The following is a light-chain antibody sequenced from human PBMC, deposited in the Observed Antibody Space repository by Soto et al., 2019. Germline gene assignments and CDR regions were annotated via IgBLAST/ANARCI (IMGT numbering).Light chain of an antibody. J-gene: IGLJ2*01. CDR3: SSYADSSTVV. CDR1: SSDVGGHNY. Sequence: QSALTQVASVSASPGQSITISCTGTSSDVGGHNYVSWYQQHPGKAPKLMIYNVDYRPSGVSNRFSGSKSGNTASLTISGLQADDEAYYYCSSYADSSTVVFGGGPKLTVL. CDR2: NVD. V-gene: IGLV2-14*03.